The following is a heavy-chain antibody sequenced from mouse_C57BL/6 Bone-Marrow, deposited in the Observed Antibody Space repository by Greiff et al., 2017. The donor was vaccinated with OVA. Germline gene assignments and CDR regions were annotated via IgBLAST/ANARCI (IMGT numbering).Heavy chain of an antibody. V-gene: IGHV1-61*01. CDR3: ARPYDGYYSH. D-gene: IGHD2-3*01. Sequence: QVQLQQPGAELVRPGSSVKLSCKASGYTFTSYWMDWVKQRPGQGLEWIGNIYPSDSETHYNQKFKDKATLTVDKSSSTAYMQLSSLTSEDSAVYYCARPYDGYYSHWGQGTLVTVSA. CDR2: IYPSDSET. J-gene: IGHJ3*01. CDR1: GYTFTSYW.